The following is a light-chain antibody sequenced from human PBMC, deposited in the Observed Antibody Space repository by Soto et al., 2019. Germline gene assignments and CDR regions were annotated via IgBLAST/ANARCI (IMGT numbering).Light chain of an antibody. Sequence: QSVLTQPPSASGSPGQSVTISCTGTSSDVGRYNYISWYQQRPGKDPKLIIYEVSKRPSGVPDRLSGFKYGNTASLTVSGLQAEDEAAYYCTSYAGNSRYVSGTGTTVTVL. J-gene: IGLJ1*01. CDR2: EVS. V-gene: IGLV2-8*01. CDR3: TSYAGNSRYV. CDR1: SSDVGRYNY.